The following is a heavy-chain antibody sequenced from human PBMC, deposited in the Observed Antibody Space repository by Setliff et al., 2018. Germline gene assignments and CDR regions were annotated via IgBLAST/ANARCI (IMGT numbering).Heavy chain of an antibody. D-gene: IGHD1-7*01. CDR2: IYSGDRNT. CDR1: GFTFSSYE. Sequence: GGSLRLSCAASGFTFSSYEMNWVRQAPGKGLEWVSTIYSGDRNTFYTDSVKGRFTIFRDGSKNTLFLHMTSLRAEDTAVYYCAKPQVELRWGFESWGQGTPVTVSS. J-gene: IGHJ4*02. CDR3: AKPQVELRWGFES. V-gene: IGHV3-23*03.